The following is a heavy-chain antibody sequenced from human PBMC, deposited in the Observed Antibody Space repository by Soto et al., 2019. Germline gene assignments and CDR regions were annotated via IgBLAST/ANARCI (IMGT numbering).Heavy chain of an antibody. CDR3: ARDNQYYDFWSGYPSYYYYGMDV. CDR2: INSDGSST. J-gene: IGHJ6*02. CDR1: GFTFSSYW. D-gene: IGHD3-3*01. Sequence: LRLSCAASGFTFSSYWMHWVRQAPGKGLVWVSRINSDGSSTSYADSVKGRFTISRDNAKNTLYLQMNSLRAEDTAVYYCARDNQYYDFWSGYPSYYYYGMDVWGQGTTVTVSS. V-gene: IGHV3-74*01.